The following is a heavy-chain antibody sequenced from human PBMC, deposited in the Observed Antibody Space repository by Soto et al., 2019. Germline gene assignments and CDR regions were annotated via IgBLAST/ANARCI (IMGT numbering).Heavy chain of an antibody. J-gene: IGHJ4*02. CDR3: AKPHYYYDSSGVTY. D-gene: IGHD3-22*01. V-gene: IGHV3-23*01. CDR2: MTGSGGFT. CDR1: GFSFSAYA. Sequence: PGGSLRLSCAASGFSFSAYAMSWVRQAPGKWLEWVSGMTGSGGFTYYADSVKGRFTISRDNSKNTLYLQMNSLRAEDTAVYYCAKPHYYYDSSGVTYWGQGXLVTVSS.